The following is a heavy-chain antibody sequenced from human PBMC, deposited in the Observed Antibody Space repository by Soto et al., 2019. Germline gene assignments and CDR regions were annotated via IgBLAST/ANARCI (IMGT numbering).Heavy chain of an antibody. CDR3: AKDFGSGVVVPAELDY. Sequence: EVQLLESGGGLVQPGGSLRLSCAASGFTFSSYAMSWVRQAPGKGLEWVSAISGSGGSTYYADSVKGRFTISRDNSKNTLHLQMNSLRAEDTAVYYCAKDFGSGVVVPAELDYWGQGTLVTVSS. J-gene: IGHJ4*02. CDR1: GFTFSSYA. D-gene: IGHD2-15*01. CDR2: ISGSGGST. V-gene: IGHV3-23*01.